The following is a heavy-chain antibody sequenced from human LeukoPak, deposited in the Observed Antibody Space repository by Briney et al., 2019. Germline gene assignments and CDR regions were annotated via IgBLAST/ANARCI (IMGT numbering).Heavy chain of an antibody. V-gene: IGHV3-7*05. CDR3: ARPGISSSGYYLDY. CDR2: IKQDGDEK. D-gene: IGHD3-22*01. CDR1: GFTFSSYW. Sequence: GGSLRLSCAASGFTFSSYWMSWVRQAPGKGLEWVANIKQDGDEKSYVDSVKGRFTISRDSAKSSLYLQMNSLRAEDTAVYYCARPGISSSGYYLDYWSQGTLVTVSS. J-gene: IGHJ4*02.